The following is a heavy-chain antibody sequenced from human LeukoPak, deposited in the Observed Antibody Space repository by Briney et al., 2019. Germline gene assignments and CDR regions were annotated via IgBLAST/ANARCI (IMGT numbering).Heavy chain of an antibody. D-gene: IGHD1-14*01. CDR1: GGTFSSYA. J-gene: IGHJ4*02. V-gene: IGHV1-2*02. CDR2: INLNSGGT. CDR3: AREGRNRSFDY. Sequence: GASVKVSCKASGGTFSSYAISWVRQAPGQGLEWMGWINLNSGGTNSAQKFQGRVAMTRDTSISTAYMDLSRLRSDDTAVYYCAREGRNRSFDYWGQGTLVTVSS.